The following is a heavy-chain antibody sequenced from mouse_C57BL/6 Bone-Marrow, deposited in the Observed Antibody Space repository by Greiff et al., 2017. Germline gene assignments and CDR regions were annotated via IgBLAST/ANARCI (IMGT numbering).Heavy chain of an antibody. Sequence: EVMLVESGPELVKPGASVKISCKASGYSFTGYYMNWVKQSPEKSLEWIGEINPSTGGTTYNQKFKAKATLTVDKSSSTAYMQLKSLTSEDAAVYYCARTQYYGSSYTYYFDYWGQGTTLTVSS. CDR3: ARTQYYGSSYTYYFDY. D-gene: IGHD1-1*01. CDR2: INPSTGGT. V-gene: IGHV1-42*01. J-gene: IGHJ2*01. CDR1: GYSFTGYY.